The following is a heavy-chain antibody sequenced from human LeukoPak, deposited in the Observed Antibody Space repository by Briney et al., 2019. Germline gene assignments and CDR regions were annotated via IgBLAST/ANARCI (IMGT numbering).Heavy chain of an antibody. CDR3: ARNRYCRGGSCNEDF. D-gene: IGHD2-15*01. V-gene: IGHV3-7*05. CDR2: IKQDGSEK. CDR1: GFTFSSYG. J-gene: IGHJ4*02. Sequence: GGSLRLSCAASGFTFSSYGMTWDRQAPGKGLEWVANIKQDGSEKYYVDFVKGRFTISRDNAKNSLYLQMNSLRAEDTAVYYCARNRYCRGGSCNEDFWGQGTPVTVSS.